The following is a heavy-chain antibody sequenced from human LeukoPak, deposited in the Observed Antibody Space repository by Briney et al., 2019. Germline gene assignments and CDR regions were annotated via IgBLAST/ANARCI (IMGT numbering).Heavy chain of an antibody. CDR3: ARYAPDYGVDY. V-gene: IGHV4-30-2*01. Sequence: PSETLSLTCTVSGGSISSGGYYWSWIRQPPGKGLEWIGYIYHSGSTYYNPSLKSRVTISVDRSKNQFSLKLSSVTAADTAVYYCARYAPDYGVDYWGQGTLVTVSS. J-gene: IGHJ4*02. D-gene: IGHD4-17*01. CDR2: IYHSGST. CDR1: GGSISSGGYY.